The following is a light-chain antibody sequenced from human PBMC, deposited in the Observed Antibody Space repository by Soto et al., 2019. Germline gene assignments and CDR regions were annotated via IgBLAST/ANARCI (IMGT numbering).Light chain of an antibody. V-gene: IGKV3-20*01. Sequence: EIVLTQSPGTLSLSPGERATLSCRASQSVSSSYLAWYQQKPGQAPRLLIYGASSRATGIPDRFSGSGSGTDFTLTISRLEPEDFAVYYCQQYEKWPPLTFGGGTKVEI. CDR2: GAS. CDR1: QSVSSSY. CDR3: QQYEKWPPLT. J-gene: IGKJ4*01.